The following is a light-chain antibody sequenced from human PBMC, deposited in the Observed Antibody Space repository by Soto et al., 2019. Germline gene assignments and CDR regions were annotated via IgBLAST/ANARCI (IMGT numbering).Light chain of an antibody. CDR1: SSDVGGYNH. Sequence: QSVLTQPASVSGSPGQSVTISCTGTSSDVGGYNHVSWYQQHPGKAPKLMIYDVTGRPSGVSHRFSGSKSGNTASLAIAGHQDEDDADYYCNSYKSTSTLVFGGGTKVTVL. J-gene: IGLJ2*01. CDR3: NSYKSTSTLV. V-gene: IGLV2-14*03. CDR2: DVT.